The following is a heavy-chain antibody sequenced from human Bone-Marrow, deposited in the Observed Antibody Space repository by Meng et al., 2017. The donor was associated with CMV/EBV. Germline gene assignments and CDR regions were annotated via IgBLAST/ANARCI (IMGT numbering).Heavy chain of an antibody. V-gene: IGHV3-30*02. J-gene: IGHJ4*02. D-gene: IGHD3-22*01. CDR2: TWYDGSNK. CDR3: AKDPHYYDSSGYYEIDY. CDR1: GFTFNSYG. Sequence: GGSLRLACAASGFTFNSYGMHWVRQAPGKGLEWVTFTWYDGSNKYYADSVKGRFTISRDNSKNTLYLQMNSLRTEDTAAYYCAKDPHYYDSSGYYEIDYWGQGTLVTVSS.